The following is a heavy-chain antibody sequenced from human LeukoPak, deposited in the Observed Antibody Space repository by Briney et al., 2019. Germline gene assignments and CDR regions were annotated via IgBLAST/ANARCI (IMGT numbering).Heavy chain of an antibody. CDR2: ISSSSTTI. Sequence: PGGSLRLSCAASGFTFSIYSMNWVRQAPGKGLEWVSYISSSSTTIYYADSVRGRFTISRDNAKNSLYLQMNSLRDEDTAVYYCASSGSYRFDYWGQGTLVTVSS. V-gene: IGHV3-48*02. D-gene: IGHD1-26*01. CDR1: GFTFSIYS. J-gene: IGHJ4*02. CDR3: ASSGSYRFDY.